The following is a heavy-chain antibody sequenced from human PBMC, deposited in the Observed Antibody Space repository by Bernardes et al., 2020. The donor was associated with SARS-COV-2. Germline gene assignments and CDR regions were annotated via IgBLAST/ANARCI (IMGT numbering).Heavy chain of an antibody. D-gene: IGHD6-6*01. J-gene: IGHJ6*02. Sequence: ASVKVSCKASGYTFTGYYIHWVRQAPGQGLEWMGWINPNSGGTNYAQKFQGWVTMTWDTSISTAYMELSRLRSDDTAVYYCARAGSSLTYYYYGMDVWGQGTTVTVSS. V-gene: IGHV1-2*04. CDR1: GYTFTGYY. CDR3: ARAGSSLTYYYYGMDV. CDR2: INPNSGGT.